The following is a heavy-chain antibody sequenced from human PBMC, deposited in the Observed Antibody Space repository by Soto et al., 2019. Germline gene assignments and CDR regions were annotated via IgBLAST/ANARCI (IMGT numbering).Heavy chain of an antibody. CDR2: IYHSGST. Sequence: SETLSLTCAVSGYSISSGYYWGWIRQPPGKGLEWIGSIYHSGSTYYNPSLKSRVTISVDTSKNQFSLKLSSVTAADTAVYYCAREDYDILTGYSLYGMDVWGQGTTVTVSS. J-gene: IGHJ6*02. CDR3: AREDYDILTGYSLYGMDV. V-gene: IGHV4-38-2*02. D-gene: IGHD3-9*01. CDR1: GYSISSGYY.